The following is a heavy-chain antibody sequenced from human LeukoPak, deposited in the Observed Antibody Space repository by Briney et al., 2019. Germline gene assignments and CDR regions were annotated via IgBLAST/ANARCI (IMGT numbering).Heavy chain of an antibody. J-gene: IGHJ6*02. CDR1: GFTSSDYY. CDR3: ARDQRRTTVTFLYNYYYGLDV. D-gene: IGHD4-17*01. Sequence: KPGGSLRLSCAASGFTSSDYYMSWLRQAPGKGLEWVSYISGSSTYTNYADSVKGRFTISRDNAKNSLYLQMNSLRVEDTAVYYCARDQRRTTVTFLYNYYYGLDVWGQGTTVTVSS. CDR2: ISGSSTYT. V-gene: IGHV3-11*05.